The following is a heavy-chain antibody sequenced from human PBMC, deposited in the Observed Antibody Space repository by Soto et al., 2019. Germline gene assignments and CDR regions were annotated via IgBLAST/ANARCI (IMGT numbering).Heavy chain of an antibody. J-gene: IGHJ6*02. D-gene: IGHD3-3*01. Sequence: PGGSLRLSCAASGFTFSSYWMSWVRQAPGKGLEWVANIKQDGSEKYYVDSVKGRFTISRDNAKNSLYVQMNSLRAEDTAVYYCASPGPLSKRFLEWYGMDVWGQGTTVTVSS. CDR2: IKQDGSEK. CDR1: GFTFSSYW. CDR3: ASPGPLSKRFLEWYGMDV. V-gene: IGHV3-7*01.